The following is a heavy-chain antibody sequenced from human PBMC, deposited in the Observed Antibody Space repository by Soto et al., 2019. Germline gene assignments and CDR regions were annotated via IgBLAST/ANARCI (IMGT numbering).Heavy chain of an antibody. V-gene: IGHV3-74*01. J-gene: IGHJ4*02. Sequence: GGSLRLSCAASGLTFSSYWMHWVRPAPGKGLVWVSRINSDGSSTSYADSVKGRFTISRDNAKNTLYLQMNSLRAEDTAVYYCARCYYDSSGYSLDYWGQGTLVTVSS. CDR3: ARCYYDSSGYSLDY. CDR1: GLTFSSYW. D-gene: IGHD3-22*01. CDR2: INSDGSST.